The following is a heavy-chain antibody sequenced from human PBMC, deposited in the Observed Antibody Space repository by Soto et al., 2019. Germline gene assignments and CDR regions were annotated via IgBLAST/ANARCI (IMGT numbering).Heavy chain of an antibody. CDR1: GYSFTSYW. Sequence: PGESRKISCKGSGYSFTSYWIGWVRQMPGKGLEWMGIIYPGDSDTRYSPSFQGQVTISADKSISTAYLQWSSLKASDTAMYYCARRTGDFWSGYTYYFDYWGQGTLVTVSS. CDR3: ARRTGDFWSGYTYYFDY. CDR2: IYPGDSDT. V-gene: IGHV5-51*01. D-gene: IGHD3-3*01. J-gene: IGHJ4*02.